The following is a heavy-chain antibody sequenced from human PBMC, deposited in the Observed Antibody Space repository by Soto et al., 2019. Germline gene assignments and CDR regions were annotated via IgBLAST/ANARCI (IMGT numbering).Heavy chain of an antibody. CDR2: RYYSGST. J-gene: IGHJ6*03. D-gene: IGHD3-9*01. CDR3: ARLGRRYFVREGSLSFYYYMGV. Sequence: SETLSLTCTLSGCSISSYYWSWNRQPPGKGLERIGYRYYSGSTNYNPPLKRRVTISVDTSKNQFSLKLSSVTAEDTAVYYCARLGRRYFVREGSLSFYYYMGVWGKGTTVTVSS. V-gene: IGHV4-59*08. CDR1: GCSISSYY.